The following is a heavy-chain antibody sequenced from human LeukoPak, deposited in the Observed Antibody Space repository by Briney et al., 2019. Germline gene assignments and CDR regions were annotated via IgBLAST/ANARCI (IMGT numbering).Heavy chain of an antibody. D-gene: IGHD2-15*01. CDR2: ISGSGGST. CDR1: GFVFSGYA. CDR3: AKYSGDRFGGFSPIDAFHI. J-gene: IGHJ3*02. V-gene: IGHV3-23*01. Sequence: PGGSLRLSCGASGFVFSGYAMSWVRQAPGKGLEWISSISGSGGSTYSADSVKGRFTISRDNSENTLYLQMNSLRAGDTAVYYCAKYSGDRFGGFSPIDAFHIWGQGTMVTVSS.